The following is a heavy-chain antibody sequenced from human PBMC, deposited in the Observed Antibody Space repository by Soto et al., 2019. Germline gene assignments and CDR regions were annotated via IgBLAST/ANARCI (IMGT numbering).Heavy chain of an antibody. J-gene: IGHJ4*02. CDR1: GATLSSGGFH. V-gene: IGHV4-31*03. CDR3: TREGAYFGVDCYFYY. CDR2: VSYTGDT. Sequence: VQLQESGPGLVKPSETLSLTCSVSGATLSSGGFHWSWVRQHPVKGLEWIGYVSYTGDTNYNPSLKSRVTRSADTSKTQFSLRLNSVTAADSAVYYCTREGAYFGVDCYFYYWGQGIQVTVSS. D-gene: IGHD2-21*02.